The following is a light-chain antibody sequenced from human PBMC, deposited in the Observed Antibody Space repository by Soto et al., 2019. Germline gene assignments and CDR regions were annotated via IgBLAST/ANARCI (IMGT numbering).Light chain of an antibody. J-gene: IGKJ3*01. CDR1: QSVSSY. V-gene: IGKV3-11*01. CDR2: DSS. CDR3: QQRSNWPPIFT. Sequence: EIVVTQSPATLSLSPGERATLSCRASQSVSSYLGWYXXXPXXAXRXLVYDSSNRATGIPARFSGSGSGTDFTLTISSLEPEDFAVYYCQQRSNWPPIFTFGPGTKVDIK.